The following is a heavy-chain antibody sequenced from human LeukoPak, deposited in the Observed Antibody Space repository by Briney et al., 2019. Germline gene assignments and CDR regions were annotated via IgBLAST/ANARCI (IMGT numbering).Heavy chain of an antibody. CDR2: ISTYNGDT. V-gene: IGHV1-18*01. J-gene: IGHJ4*02. CDR1: GYTFTTYG. D-gene: IGHD3-22*01. CDR3: SRDTDNYDGSGYLFDY. Sequence: GASVKVSCKASGYTFTTYGISWVRQAPGQGVEGMGWISTYNGDTNYAQKLQGRITMTTDTSPSTAYMELRTLRSDDTAVYYCSRDTDNYDGSGYLFDYWGQGTLVTVSS.